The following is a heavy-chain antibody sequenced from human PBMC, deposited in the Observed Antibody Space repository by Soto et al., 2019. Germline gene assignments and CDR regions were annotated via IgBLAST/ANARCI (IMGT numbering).Heavy chain of an antibody. CDR3: ARSVFP. Sequence: QVQLQESGPGLVKPSQTLSLTCTVSGGSINSGGYYRNWIRQHPGKDLECIGYIYYSGSTYYNPSLKSRVSISGDTSKNQFFLKLSSVTAAATAVYYCARSVFPWGQGTLVTVSS. CDR1: GGSINSGGYY. CDR2: IYYSGST. V-gene: IGHV4-31*03. J-gene: IGHJ5*02.